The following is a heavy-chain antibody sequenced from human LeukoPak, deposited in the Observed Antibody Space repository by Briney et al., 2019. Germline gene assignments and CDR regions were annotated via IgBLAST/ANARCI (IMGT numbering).Heavy chain of an antibody. CDR3: ARHHSTSGTYDY. J-gene: IGHJ4*02. Sequence: SETLSLTCTVSGGSISSYYWSWIRQPAGKGLEWIGRIFTSGSTNYNPSLQSRVTMSVDTSKIHFSLKLRSVTAADTAVYYCARHHSTSGTYDYWGRGTLVTVSS. CDR2: IFTSGST. CDR1: GGSISSYY. D-gene: IGHD3-10*01. V-gene: IGHV4-4*07.